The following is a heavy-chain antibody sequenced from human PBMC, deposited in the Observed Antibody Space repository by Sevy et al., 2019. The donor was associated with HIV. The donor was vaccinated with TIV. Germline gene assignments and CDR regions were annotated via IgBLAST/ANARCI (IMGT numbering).Heavy chain of an antibody. V-gene: IGHV3-30*14. CDR3: ARDLALSGSYSWLAY. J-gene: IGHJ4*02. D-gene: IGHD1-26*01. CDR2: ISYDGSRK. CDR1: GFTFSSYT. Sequence: GGSQRLSCAASGFTFSSYTMHWVRQAPGKGLEWVAFISYDGSRKYYADSVKGRFTISRDNSKNTLYLQMNNLRAEDTAVFYCARDLALSGSYSWLAYWGQGTLVTVS.